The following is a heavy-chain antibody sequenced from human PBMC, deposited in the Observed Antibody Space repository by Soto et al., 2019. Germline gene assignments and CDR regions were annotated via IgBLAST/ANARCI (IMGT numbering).Heavy chain of an antibody. CDR3: AREDPNWNYPYYGMDV. J-gene: IGHJ6*02. V-gene: IGHV3-30-3*01. CDR2: ISYDGSNK. D-gene: IGHD1-20*01. CDR1: GFTFSSYA. Sequence: GGSLRLSCAASGFTFSSYAMHWVRQAPGKGLEWVAVISYDGSNKYYADSVKGRFTISRDNSKNTLYLQMNSLGAEDTAVYYCAREDPNWNYPYYGMDVWGQGTTVTVSS.